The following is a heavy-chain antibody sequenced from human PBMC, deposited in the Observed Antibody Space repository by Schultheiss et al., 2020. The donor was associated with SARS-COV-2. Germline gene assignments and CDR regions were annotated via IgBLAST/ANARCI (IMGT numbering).Heavy chain of an antibody. CDR2: IYYSGST. CDR1: GGSFSGYY. CDR3: ARDLSITGTAGLYYFDY. J-gene: IGHJ4*02. Sequence: SETLSLTCAVYGGSFSGYYWSWIRQHPGKGLEWIGYIYYSGSTYYNPSLKSLVTISVDTSKNQFSLKLSSVTAADTAVYYCARDLSITGTAGLYYFDYWGQGTLVTVSS. D-gene: IGHD1-20*01. V-gene: IGHV4-34*01.